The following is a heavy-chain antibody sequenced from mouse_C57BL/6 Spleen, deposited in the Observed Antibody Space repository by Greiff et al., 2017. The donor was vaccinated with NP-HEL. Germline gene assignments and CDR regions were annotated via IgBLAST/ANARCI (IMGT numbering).Heavy chain of an antibody. CDR1: GYTFTSYW. D-gene: IGHD1-1*01. J-gene: IGHJ3*01. V-gene: IGHV1-50*01. CDR3: ARLRGSSPWFAY. Sequence: VQLQQPGAELVKPGASVKLSCKASGYTFTSYWMQWVKQRPGQGLEWIGEVDPSDSYTNYNQKFKGKATLTVDTSSSTAYMQLSSLTSEDSAVYYCARLRGSSPWFAYWGQGTLVTVSA. CDR2: VDPSDSYT.